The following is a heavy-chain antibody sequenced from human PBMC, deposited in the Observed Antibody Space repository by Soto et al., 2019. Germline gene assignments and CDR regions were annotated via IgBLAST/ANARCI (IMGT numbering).Heavy chain of an antibody. D-gene: IGHD6-6*01. J-gene: IGHJ6*02. CDR3: ARVQLAPVGRPYYYGMDV. V-gene: IGHV3-23*01. Sequence: EVQLLESGGGLVQPGGSLRLSCAASGFTFSSYAMSWVRQAPGKGLEWVSAISGSGGSTYYADSVKGRFTISRDNAKNSLYLQMNSLRAEDTAVYYCARVQLAPVGRPYYYGMDVWGQGTTVTVSS. CDR2: ISGSGGST. CDR1: GFTFSSYA.